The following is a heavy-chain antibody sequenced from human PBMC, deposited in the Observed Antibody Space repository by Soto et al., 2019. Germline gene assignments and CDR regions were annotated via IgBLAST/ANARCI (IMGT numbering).Heavy chain of an antibody. CDR2: ITGSSGTI. D-gene: IGHD2-8*01. Sequence: GVLRLSCAASGFTFSAYSMNWARQAPGKGLEWISYITGSSGTIFYADSVKGRFTISRDNAKNSLYLQMNSLRDEDMAVYYCARDNGMAGSFDPWGQGTLVTVSS. J-gene: IGHJ5*02. CDR1: GFTFSAYS. CDR3: ARDNGMAGSFDP. V-gene: IGHV3-48*02.